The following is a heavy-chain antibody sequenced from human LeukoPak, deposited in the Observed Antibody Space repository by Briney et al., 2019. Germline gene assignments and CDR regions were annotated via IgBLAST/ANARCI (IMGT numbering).Heavy chain of an antibody. D-gene: IGHD5-12*01. Sequence: GGSLRLSCAASGFTFSNYEMNWVRQAPGKGLEWVSYMSGSGTTIYYAESVKGRFTISRDNAKNTLHLQMNSLRAEDTAVYYCATSKIIVATILGPRDAFDIWGQGTMVTVSS. CDR3: ATSKIIVATILGPRDAFDI. V-gene: IGHV3-48*03. J-gene: IGHJ3*02. CDR2: MSGSGTTI. CDR1: GFTFSNYE.